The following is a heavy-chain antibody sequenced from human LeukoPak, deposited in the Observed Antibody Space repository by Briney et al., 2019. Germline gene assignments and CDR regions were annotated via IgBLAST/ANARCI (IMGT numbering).Heavy chain of an antibody. CDR3: AKTPLEYCTSGSCYVIY. Sequence: GGSPRLSCAASGFTFSSHAMSWVRQAPGKGLEWVSGISGGGSSKYYADTVRGRFGIYRDNSKNTLSLQMNSLRVEDTAVYYCAKTPLEYCTSGSCYVIYWGQGTLVTVSS. CDR2: ISGGGSSK. V-gene: IGHV3-23*01. J-gene: IGHJ4*02. D-gene: IGHD2-15*01. CDR1: GFTFSSHA.